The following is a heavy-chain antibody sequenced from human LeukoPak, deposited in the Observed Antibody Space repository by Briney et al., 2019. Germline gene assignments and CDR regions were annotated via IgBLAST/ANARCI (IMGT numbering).Heavy chain of an antibody. CDR3: ARGRGRKTGSHNWFDP. V-gene: IGHV4-59*12. CDR1: GGSISSYY. D-gene: IGHD1-14*01. J-gene: IGHJ5*02. Sequence: SETLSLTCTVSGGSISSYYWSWIRQPPGKGLEWIGYIYYSGSTNYNPSLKSRVTISVDTSKNQFSLKLSSVTAADTAVYYCARGRGRKTGSHNWFDPWGQGTLVTVSS. CDR2: IYYSGST.